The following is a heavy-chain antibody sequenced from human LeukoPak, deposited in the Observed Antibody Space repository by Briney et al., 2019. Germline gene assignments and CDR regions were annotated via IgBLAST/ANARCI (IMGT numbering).Heavy chain of an antibody. V-gene: IGHV1-2*02. CDR2: INPNSGGT. CDR1: GYTFTGYY. D-gene: IGHD3-9*01. Sequence: ASVKVSCKASGYTFTGYYMHWVRQAPGQGLEWMGWINPNSGGTNYAQKFQGRVTMTRDTSISTAYMELSRLRSDDAAVYYCARFTPKLRYFDWHVSMDVWGQGTTVTVSS. J-gene: IGHJ6*02. CDR3: ARFTPKLRYFDWHVSMDV.